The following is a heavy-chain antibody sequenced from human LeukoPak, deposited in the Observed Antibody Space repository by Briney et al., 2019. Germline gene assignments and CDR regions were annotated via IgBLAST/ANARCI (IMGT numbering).Heavy chain of an antibody. CDR3: TRGPYYFDSSGYSVPRFDY. D-gene: IGHD3-22*01. Sequence: SETLSPTCTVSGGSISSTNYWGWIRQPPGKGLEWIGSFYYSGSTYYNPSLKSRVIISVDTSKSQFSLKLSSVTAADTAVYYCTRGPYYFDSSGYSVPRFDYWGQGTLVAVSS. J-gene: IGHJ4*02. CDR2: FYYSGST. CDR1: GGSISSTNY. V-gene: IGHV4-39*07.